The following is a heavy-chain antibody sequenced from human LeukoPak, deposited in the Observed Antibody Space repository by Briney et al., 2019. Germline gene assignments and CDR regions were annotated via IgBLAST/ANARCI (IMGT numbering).Heavy chain of an antibody. CDR3: AKNGDRGAYCTGGTCYPYFYYYMDV. Sequence: GGTLRLSCAASGFTFSSHGFNGGRQAPGKGGEWCSSISSPGGTTYYAESVRGRFTISGDNSKNPLYLQMNSLTAEDTAIYYCAKNGDRGAYCTGGTCYPYFYYYMDVWGKGTTVTI. D-gene: IGHD2-15*01. CDR2: ISSPGGTT. J-gene: IGHJ6*03. V-gene: IGHV3-23*01. CDR1: GFTFSSHG.